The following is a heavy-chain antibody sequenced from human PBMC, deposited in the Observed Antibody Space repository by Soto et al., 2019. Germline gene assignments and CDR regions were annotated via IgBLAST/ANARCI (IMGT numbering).Heavy chain of an antibody. J-gene: IGHJ3*02. CDR3: ARDEGGFCCSGGSCYLVNLDDGAFDI. CDR1: GYTFTSYY. CDR2: INPSGGST. Sequence: ASVKVSCKASGYTFTSYYMHWVRQAPGQGLEWMGIINPSGGSTSYAQKFQGRATMTRDTSTSTVYMELSSLRSEDTAVYYCARDEGGFCCSGGSCYLVNLDDGAFDIWGQGTMVTVSS. V-gene: IGHV1-46*03. D-gene: IGHD2-15*01.